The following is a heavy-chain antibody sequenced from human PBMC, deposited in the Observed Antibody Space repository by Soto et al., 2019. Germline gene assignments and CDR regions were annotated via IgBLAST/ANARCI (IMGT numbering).Heavy chain of an antibody. CDR2: IYYSGST. D-gene: IGHD3-10*01. V-gene: IGHV4-59*12. Sequence: PSETLSLTCTVSGGSISSYYWSWIRQPPGKGLEWIGYIYYSGSTNYNPSLKSRVTISVDTSKNQFSLKLSSVTAADTAVYYCAREIWFGEFYYGMDVWGQGTTVTVS. J-gene: IGHJ6*02. CDR1: GGSISSYY. CDR3: AREIWFGEFYYGMDV.